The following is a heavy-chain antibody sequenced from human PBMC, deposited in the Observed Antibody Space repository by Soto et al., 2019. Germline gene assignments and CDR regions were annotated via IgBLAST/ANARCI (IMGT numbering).Heavy chain of an antibody. CDR2: IRSKAYGGTT. V-gene: IGHV3-49*03. Sequence: GGSLRLSCTASGFTFGDYAMSWFRQAPGKGLEWVGFIRSKAYGGTTEYAASVKGRFTISRDDSKSIAYLQMNSLKTEDTAVYYCTRAPPLRFLEWLLSLAYWGQGTLVTVSS. D-gene: IGHD3-3*01. CDR1: GFTFGDYA. J-gene: IGHJ4*02. CDR3: TRAPPLRFLEWLLSLAY.